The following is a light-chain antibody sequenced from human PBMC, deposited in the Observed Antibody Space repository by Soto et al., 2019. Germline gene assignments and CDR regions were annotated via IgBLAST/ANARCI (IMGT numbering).Light chain of an antibody. CDR3: SSYTISSTLVV. CDR1: SSDVGGYKY. V-gene: IGLV2-14*01. Sequence: QSVLTQPASVSGSPGQSITISCTGTSSDVGGYKYVSWYQQHPGKAPKLMIYDVNNRPSGVSNRFSGSKSGNTASLTISGLQAEDDADYYCSSYTISSTLVVFGGGTKLTVL. J-gene: IGLJ2*01. CDR2: DVN.